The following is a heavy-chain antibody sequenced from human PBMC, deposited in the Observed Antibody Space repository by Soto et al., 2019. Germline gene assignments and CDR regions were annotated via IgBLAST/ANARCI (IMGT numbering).Heavy chain of an antibody. Sequence: SCPTLVNATQTVTLTCTVGGFWLSTSGVGVGWVRQPPGKALEWLALIYWNDDKRYSPSLKSRLTITKDTSKNQVVLTMTNMDPVDTATYYCAHKRTLGYYFFFDIWGQGTMVTVSS. V-gene: IGHV2-5*01. CDR1: GFWLSTSGVG. D-gene: IGHD3-3*01. CDR2: IYWNDDK. J-gene: IGHJ3*02. CDR3: AHKRTLGYYFFFDI.